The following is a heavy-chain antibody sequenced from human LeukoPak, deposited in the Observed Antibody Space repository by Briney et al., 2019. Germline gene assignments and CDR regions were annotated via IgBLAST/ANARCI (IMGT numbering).Heavy chain of an antibody. V-gene: IGHV3-23*01. CDR1: GLTLSNYG. J-gene: IGHJ4*02. Sequence: PSGGSLRLSCAVSGLTLSNYGMSWVRQAPGKGLEWVAGISGSGGGTNYADSVKGRFTISRDNPKNTLYLQMNSLRAEDTAVYFCAKRGVVIRVILVGFHKEAYYFDSWGQGALVTVSS. CDR2: ISGSGGGT. CDR3: AKRGVVIRVILVGFHKEAYYFDS. D-gene: IGHD3-22*01.